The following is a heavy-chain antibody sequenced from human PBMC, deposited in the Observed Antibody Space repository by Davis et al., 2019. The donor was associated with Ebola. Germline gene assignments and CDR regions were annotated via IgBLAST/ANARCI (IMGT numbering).Heavy chain of an antibody. Sequence: PGGSLRLSCAASGITFSRYSMNWARQAPGKGLEWVAFISSGSFTIHYADSVKGRFTISRDNAKNSLFLQMNSLRDEDTAVYYCARWSILGQWGQGTLVTVSS. CDR2: ISSGSFTI. J-gene: IGHJ4*02. D-gene: IGHD3-3*01. CDR1: GITFSRYS. CDR3: ARWSILGQ. V-gene: IGHV3-48*02.